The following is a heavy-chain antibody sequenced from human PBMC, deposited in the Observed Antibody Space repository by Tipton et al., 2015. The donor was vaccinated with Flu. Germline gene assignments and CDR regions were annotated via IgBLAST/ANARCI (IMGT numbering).Heavy chain of an antibody. Sequence: TLSLTCAVSGGSISSNNWWSWVRQPPGKGLEWIGEIYRSESTNYNPSLKSRVIISVDKSKNQFSLKLSSVTAADTAAYYCARGACGSGNYYNVDEYPYYAMGVWGQGTTVTVSS. CDR2: IYRSEST. CDR1: GGSISSNNW. D-gene: IGHD3-10*01. J-gene: IGHJ6*02. V-gene: IGHV4-4*02. CDR3: ARGACGSGNYYNVDEYPYYAMGV.